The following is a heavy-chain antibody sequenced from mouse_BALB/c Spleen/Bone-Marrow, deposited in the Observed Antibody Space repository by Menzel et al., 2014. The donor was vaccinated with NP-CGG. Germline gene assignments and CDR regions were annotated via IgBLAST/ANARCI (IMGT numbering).Heavy chain of an antibody. CDR3: ARGGANVDN. V-gene: IGHV1-69*01. CDR2: IDISDSYT. CDR1: GHTFTDHR. J-gene: IGHJ2*01. Sequence: LVESGAELVMPGASVKMSCKASGHTFTDHRMHWVKQRPGQGLEWIGAIDISDSYTTYNQKFKGKATLTVDESSSTAYMQLSRLTSVDSAVYYCARGGANVDNWGQGTTLTVSS.